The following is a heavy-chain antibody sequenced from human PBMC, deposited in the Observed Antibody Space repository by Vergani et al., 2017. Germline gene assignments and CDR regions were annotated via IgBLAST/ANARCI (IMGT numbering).Heavy chain of an antibody. D-gene: IGHD3-10*01. Sequence: QVQLVQSGAEVKKPGASVKVSCKASGYTFTGYYMHWVRQAPGQGLEWMGWINPNSGGTNYAQKFQGWVTMTRDTSISTAYMELSRLRSDDTAMYYCARPRSAGSARDGGSDYYYYGMDVWGQGTTVTVSS. CDR3: ARPRSAGSARDGGSDYYYYGMDV. V-gene: IGHV1-2*04. CDR2: INPNSGGT. CDR1: GYTFTGYY. J-gene: IGHJ6*02.